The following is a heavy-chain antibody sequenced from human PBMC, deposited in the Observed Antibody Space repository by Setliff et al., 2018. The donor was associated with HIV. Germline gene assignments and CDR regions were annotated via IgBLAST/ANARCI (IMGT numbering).Heavy chain of an antibody. Sequence: PGGSLRLSCAASGFTFSDAAVHWVRQASGKGLEWVGRIRSKANNYATAYGASVKGRFTISRDDSKNTAYLQMNSLKTEDTAVYYCKADSSGYPWGQGTLVTVSS. CDR2: IRSKANNYAT. CDR1: GFTFSDAA. J-gene: IGHJ5*02. CDR3: KADSSGYP. D-gene: IGHD3-22*01. V-gene: IGHV3-73*01.